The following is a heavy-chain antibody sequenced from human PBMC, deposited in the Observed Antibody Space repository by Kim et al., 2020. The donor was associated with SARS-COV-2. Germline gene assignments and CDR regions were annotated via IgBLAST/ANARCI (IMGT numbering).Heavy chain of an antibody. D-gene: IGHD2-15*01. CDR1: GFTFSSYA. CDR2: ISYDGSNK. J-gene: IGHJ6*02. CDR3: ARAIVVVVAANRGMDV. Sequence: GGSLRLSCAASGFTFSSYAMHWVRQAPGKGLEWVAVISYDGSNKYYADSVKGRFTISRDNSKNTLYLQMNSLRAEDTAVYYCARAIVVVVAANRGMDVWGQGTTVTVSS. V-gene: IGHV3-30*04.